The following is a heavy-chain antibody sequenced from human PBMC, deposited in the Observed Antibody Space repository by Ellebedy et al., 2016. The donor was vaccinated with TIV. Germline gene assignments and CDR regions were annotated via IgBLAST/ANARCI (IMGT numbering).Heavy chain of an antibody. CDR1: GYTFTGYY. V-gene: IGHV1-2*02. D-gene: IGHD3-10*01. J-gene: IGHJ5*02. Sequence: AASVTVSCKASGYTFTGYYMHWVRQAPGQGLEWMGWINPNSGGTNYAQKFQGRVTMTRDTSISTAYMELSRLRSDDTAVYYCAMSYYISPLQNCFDPWGQGTLVTVSS. CDR3: AMSYYISPLQNCFDP. CDR2: INPNSGGT.